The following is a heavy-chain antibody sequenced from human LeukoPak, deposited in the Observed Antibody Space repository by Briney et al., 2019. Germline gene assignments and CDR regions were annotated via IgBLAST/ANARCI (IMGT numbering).Heavy chain of an antibody. D-gene: IGHD3-10*01. Sequence: SETLSLTCTVSGYSITSGYYWSWIRQPPGKGLEWIGYIYYSGSTNYNPSLKSRVTISVDTSKNQFSLKLSSVTAADTAVYYCARGEPDYVNWFDPWGQGTLVTVSS. J-gene: IGHJ5*02. V-gene: IGHV4-61*01. CDR1: GYSITSGYY. CDR2: IYYSGST. CDR3: ARGEPDYVNWFDP.